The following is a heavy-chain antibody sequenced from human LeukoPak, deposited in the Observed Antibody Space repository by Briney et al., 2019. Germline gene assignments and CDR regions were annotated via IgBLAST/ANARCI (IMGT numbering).Heavy chain of an antibody. V-gene: IGHV3-66*03. Sequence: GGSLRLSCTVSGFTVSSNSMSWVRQAPGKGLEWVSFIYSDNTHYSDSVKGRFTISRDNSKNTLYLQMNSLRAEDTAVYYCAKDWWRGCSGGSCSRPLDYWGQGTLVTVSS. CDR1: GFTVSSNS. J-gene: IGHJ4*02. D-gene: IGHD2-15*01. CDR3: AKDWWRGCSGGSCSRPLDY. CDR2: IYSDNT.